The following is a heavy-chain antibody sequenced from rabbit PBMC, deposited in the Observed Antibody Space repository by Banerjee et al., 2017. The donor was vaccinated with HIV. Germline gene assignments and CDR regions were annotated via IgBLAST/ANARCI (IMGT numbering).Heavy chain of an antibody. D-gene: IGHD4-1*01. V-gene: IGHV1S45*01. CDR2: IYAGSSGIT. J-gene: IGHJ4*01. CDR1: GFSFSNKYV. CDR3: ARDLAGVIGWNFNL. Sequence: QEQLEESGGDLVKPEGSLTLTCTASGFSFSNKYVMCWVRQAPGKGLEWIACIYAGSSGITYYANWAKGRFTISKASSTTVTLQVTSLTAADTATYFCARDLAGVIGWNFNLWGPGTLVTVS.